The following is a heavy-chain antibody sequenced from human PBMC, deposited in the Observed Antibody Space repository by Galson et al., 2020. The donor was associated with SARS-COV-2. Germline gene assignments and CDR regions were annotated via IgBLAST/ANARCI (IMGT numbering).Heavy chain of an antibody. V-gene: IGHV4-34*01. CDR2: INHSGST. CDR3: AGQRRITMFGMIINYHGFDY. D-gene: IGHD3-3*01. Sequence: SETLSLTCAVYGGSFSGYSWSWIRQPPGKGLEWIGEINHSGSTSYNPSLKSRVTLSVDTSKNQFSLKLSSVTAADTAVFYCAGQRRITMFGMIINYHGFDYWGQGTLVSVSS. CDR1: GGSFSGYS. J-gene: IGHJ4*02.